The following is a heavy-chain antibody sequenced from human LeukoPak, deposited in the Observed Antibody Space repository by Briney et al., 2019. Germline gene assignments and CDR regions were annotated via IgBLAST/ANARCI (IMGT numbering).Heavy chain of an antibody. D-gene: IGHD3-9*01. CDR2: ISYDGSNK. CDR3: AQWGDFDVLTGYYVPDF. Sequence: GGSLRLSCAASGFTFSSYAMHWVRQAPGKGLEWVAVISYDGSNKYYADSVKGRFTISRDNSKNTLYLQMNSLRAEDTAVYYCAQWGDFDVLTGYYVPDFWGQGTLVTVSS. V-gene: IGHV3-30-3*01. J-gene: IGHJ4*02. CDR1: GFTFSSYA.